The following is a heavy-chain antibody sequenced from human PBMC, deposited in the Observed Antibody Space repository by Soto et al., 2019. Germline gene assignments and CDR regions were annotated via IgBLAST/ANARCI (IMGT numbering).Heavy chain of an antibody. Sequence: SETLSLTCAVSGGSISSSNWWSWVRQPPGKGLEWIGEIYHSGSTNYNPSLKSRVTISVDKSKNQFSLKINSVTAADTAVYYSAGVRTAYSSSHIDVWGQGTTVTVSS. CDR2: IYHSGST. J-gene: IGHJ6*02. D-gene: IGHD6-6*01. CDR3: AGVRTAYSSSHIDV. CDR1: GGSISSSNW. V-gene: IGHV4-4*02.